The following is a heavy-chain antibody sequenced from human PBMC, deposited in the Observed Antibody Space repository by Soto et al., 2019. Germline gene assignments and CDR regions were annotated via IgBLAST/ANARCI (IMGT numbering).Heavy chain of an antibody. CDR3: AKPTIAGTTRRIYFYY. CDR1: GFTFSSYG. V-gene: IGHV3-30*18. CDR2: ISYDGSNK. D-gene: IGHD1-7*01. Sequence: QVQLVESGGGVVQPGRSLRLSCAASGFTFSSYGMHWVRQAPGKGLEWVAVISYDGSNKYYADSVKGRFTIYRDNSKNTLYLQMNSLRAEDTAVYYCAKPTIAGTTRRIYFYYWGQGTLVTVSS. J-gene: IGHJ4*02.